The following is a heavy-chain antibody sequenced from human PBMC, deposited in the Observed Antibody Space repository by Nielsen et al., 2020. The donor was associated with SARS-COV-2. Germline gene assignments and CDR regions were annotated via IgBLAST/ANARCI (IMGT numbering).Heavy chain of an antibody. J-gene: IGHJ6*02. CDR2: ISGSGGST. D-gene: IGHD3-10*01. Sequence: WIRQPPGKGQEWVSAISGSGGSTYYADSVKGRFTISRDNSKNTLYLQMNSLRAEDTAVYYCTYGSGSYGDYYYYGMDVWGQGTTVTVSS. V-gene: IGHV3-23*01. CDR3: TYGSGSYGDYYYYGMDV.